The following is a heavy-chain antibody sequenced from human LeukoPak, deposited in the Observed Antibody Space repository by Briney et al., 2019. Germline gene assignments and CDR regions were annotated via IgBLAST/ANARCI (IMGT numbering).Heavy chain of an antibody. CDR3: ARPPEFCGSPRTHIDFGYNWYFDL. D-gene: IGHD2/OR15-2a*01. J-gene: IGHJ2*01. CDR1: GYTFTNYE. CDR2: MNPDSGDT. V-gene: IGHV1-8*01. Sequence: ASVKVSCKASGYTFTNYEINWVRQATGQRLEWMGWMNPDSGDTGYAQKFQGRVNMTRDTSISTAYLELSSLTSEDTAGYYCARPPEFCGSPRTHIDFGYNWYFDLWGRGTLVTVSS.